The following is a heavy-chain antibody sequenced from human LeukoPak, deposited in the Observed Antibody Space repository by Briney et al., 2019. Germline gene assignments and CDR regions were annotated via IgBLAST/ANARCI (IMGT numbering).Heavy chain of an antibody. J-gene: IGHJ2*01. V-gene: IGHV4-34*01. Sequence: SETLSLTCAVYGGSFSGYYWSWIRQPPGKGLEWIGEINHSGSTNYNPSLKSRVTISVDTSKNQFSLKLSSVTAADTAVYYCARDLVVPAATHFQGWYFDLWGRGTLVTVSS. D-gene: IGHD2-2*01. CDR2: INHSGST. CDR1: GGSFSGYY. CDR3: ARDLVVPAATHFQGWYFDL.